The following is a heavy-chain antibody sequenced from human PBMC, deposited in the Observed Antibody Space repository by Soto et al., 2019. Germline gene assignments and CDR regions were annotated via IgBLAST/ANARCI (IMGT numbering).Heavy chain of an antibody. V-gene: IGHV1-18*01. Sequence: ASVKVSCKASGYSFRSYGINWVRQAPGQGLEWIGWVSGYNYNTKYAQKLQGRITVTTDTSTNTAYMELRSLRSDDTAVYYCGRSSSMLGAGWSDSWGRGTLVPVSS. CDR3: GRSSSMLGAGWSDS. CDR2: VSGYNYNT. D-gene: IGHD2-8*01. J-gene: IGHJ5*01. CDR1: GYSFRSYG.